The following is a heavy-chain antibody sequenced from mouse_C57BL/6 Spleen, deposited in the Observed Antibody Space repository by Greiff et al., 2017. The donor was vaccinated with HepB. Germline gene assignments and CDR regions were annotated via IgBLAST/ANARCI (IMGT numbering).Heavy chain of an antibody. CDR1: GYTFTDYE. D-gene: IGHD1-1*01. CDR3: ARDYGSSSFAY. J-gene: IGHJ3*01. V-gene: IGHV1-15*01. CDR2: IDPETGGT. Sequence: QVQLKESGAELVRPGASVTLSCKASGYTFTDYEMHWVKQTPVHGLEWIGAIDPETGGTAYNQKFKDKATLTADKSSSTAYMQLSSLTSEDSAVYYCARDYGSSSFAYWGQGTLVTVSA.